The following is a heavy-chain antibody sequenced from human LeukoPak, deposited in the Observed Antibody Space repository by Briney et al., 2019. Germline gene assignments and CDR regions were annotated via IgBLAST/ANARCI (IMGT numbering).Heavy chain of an antibody. CDR3: ARESKSYDGSGYYHDY. J-gene: IGHJ4*02. CDR1: GDSIRNYL. CDR2: IVIGGST. D-gene: IGHD3-22*01. Sequence: SQTLSLTCPVSGDSIRNYLWSWIRRPAGKGLEWIGRIVIGGSTDYNPSLRSRVTMSVATSRTQVSLKLTSVTAADTAVYYCARESKSYDGSGYYHDYWGQGNLVTVSS. V-gene: IGHV4-4*07.